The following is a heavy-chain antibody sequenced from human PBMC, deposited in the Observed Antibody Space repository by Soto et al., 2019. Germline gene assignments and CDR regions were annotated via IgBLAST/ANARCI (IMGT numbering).Heavy chain of an antibody. V-gene: IGHV3-48*03. D-gene: IGHD3-22*01. CDR2: ISSSGSTI. Sequence: GSLRLSCAASGFTFSSYEMNWARQAPGKGLEWVSYISSSGSTIYYADSVKGRFTISRDNAKNSLYLQMNSLRAEDTAVYYCARVRHYDSSGYYYVTRAAFDIWGQGTMVTVSS. CDR1: GFTFSSYE. J-gene: IGHJ3*02. CDR3: ARVRHYDSSGYYYVTRAAFDI.